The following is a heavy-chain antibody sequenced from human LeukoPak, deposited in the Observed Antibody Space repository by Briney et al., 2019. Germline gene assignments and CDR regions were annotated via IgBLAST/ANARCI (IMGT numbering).Heavy chain of an antibody. CDR3: ARDKAFDI. CDR2: INWNGGST. CDR1: GLTFDDYG. J-gene: IGHJ3*02. V-gene: IGHV3-20*04. Sequence: GGSLRLSCAASGLTFDDYGMSWVRQAPGKGLEWVSGINWNGGSTNYADSVKGRFTISRDNAKNSLYLQMISLRAEDTALYYCARDKAFDIWGQGTMVTVSS.